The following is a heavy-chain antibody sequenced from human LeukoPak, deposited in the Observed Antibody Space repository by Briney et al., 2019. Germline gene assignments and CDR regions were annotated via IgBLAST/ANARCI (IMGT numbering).Heavy chain of an antibody. CDR1: GFTFSDSW. Sequence: GGSLRLSCAASGFTFSDSWMSWVREVPGKGLEWVANIKEDGSQKNYVDSVKGRFTIFRDNAKNSLYLQMNSLRAEDTAVYYCAKDLIVAWGQGTLVTVSS. D-gene: IGHD1-26*01. CDR3: AKDLIVA. V-gene: IGHV3-7*03. CDR2: IKEDGSQK. J-gene: IGHJ5*02.